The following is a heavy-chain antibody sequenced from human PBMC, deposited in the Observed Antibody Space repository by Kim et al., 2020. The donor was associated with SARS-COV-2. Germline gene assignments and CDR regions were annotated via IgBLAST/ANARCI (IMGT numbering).Heavy chain of an antibody. CDR1: GYTFTSYG. D-gene: IGHD2-2*01. CDR2: ISAYNGNT. Sequence: ASVKVSCKASGYTFTSYGISWVRQAPGQGLEWMGWISAYNGNTNYAQKLQGRVTMTTDTSTSTAYMELRSLRSDDTAVYYCASGYCSSTSCRNAFDIWGQGTMVTVSS. V-gene: IGHV1-18*04. J-gene: IGHJ3*02. CDR3: ASGYCSSTSCRNAFDI.